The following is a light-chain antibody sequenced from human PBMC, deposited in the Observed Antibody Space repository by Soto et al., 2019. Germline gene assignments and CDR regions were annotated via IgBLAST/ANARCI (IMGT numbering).Light chain of an antibody. CDR2: DVS. Sequence: QSALTQPRSVSGSPGQSVTISCTGTSSDVGTYDFVSWYQQHPGKAPRLMIFDVSERPSGVPDRFSGSKSGNTVSLTISGLQAEDEADYYCCLYAVTFYVFGTGTKLTVL. CDR1: SSDVGTYDF. CDR3: CLYAVTFYV. V-gene: IGLV2-11*01. J-gene: IGLJ1*01.